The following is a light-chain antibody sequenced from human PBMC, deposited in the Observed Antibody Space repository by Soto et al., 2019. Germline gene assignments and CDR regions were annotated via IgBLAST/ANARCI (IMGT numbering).Light chain of an antibody. CDR3: QQRSNWPPVT. CDR1: QSISNY. Sequence: EIVLTQSPATLSLSPGERATLSCRASQSISNYLAWYQQKPGQAPRLLIYDASNRATGIPARFSGSGSGTDFTLTIGRLEPEDFAVYYCQQRSNWPPVTFGQGTKLEIK. V-gene: IGKV3-11*01. CDR2: DAS. J-gene: IGKJ2*01.